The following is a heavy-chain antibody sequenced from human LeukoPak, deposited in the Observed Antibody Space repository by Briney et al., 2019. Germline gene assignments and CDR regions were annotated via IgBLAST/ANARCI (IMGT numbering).Heavy chain of an antibody. Sequence: PGVTLRLSHAASGFIFSNYGMHWVRQAPAKGLVWGAFIRYDGRGKDYADSAKGRFTNSRDNSKNPLYLQMNSLRAEDTAVYYCAKDWSYQGNYYSMDVWGKGTTVTISS. D-gene: IGHD1-26*01. CDR2: IRYDGRGK. CDR1: GFIFSNYG. J-gene: IGHJ6*03. CDR3: AKDWSYQGNYYSMDV. V-gene: IGHV3-30*02.